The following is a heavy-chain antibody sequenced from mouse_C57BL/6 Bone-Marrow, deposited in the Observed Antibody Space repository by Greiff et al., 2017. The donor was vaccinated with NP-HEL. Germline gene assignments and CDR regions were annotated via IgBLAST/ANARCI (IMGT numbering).Heavy chain of an antibody. CDR1: GFSLTSYG. D-gene: IGHD1-1*01. CDR2: IWGVGST. CDR3: ASASHYYGSPFAY. Sequence: VQGVESGPGLVAPSQSLSITCTVSGFSLTSYGVDWVRQSPGKGLEWLGVIWGVGSTNYNSALKSRLSISKDNSKSQVFLKMNSLQTDDTAMYYCASASHYYGSPFAYWGQGTLVTVSA. J-gene: IGHJ3*01. V-gene: IGHV2-6*01.